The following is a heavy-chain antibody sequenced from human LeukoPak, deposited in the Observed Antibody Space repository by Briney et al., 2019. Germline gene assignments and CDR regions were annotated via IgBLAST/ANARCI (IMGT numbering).Heavy chain of an antibody. Sequence: ASVKVSCKASGYTFTRYYMHWVRQAPGQRLEWMGWINPNSGGTNYAQKFQGRVTMTRDTSISTAYMELSRLRSDDTAVYYCARDRGYSSGWPNFDYWGQGTLVTVSS. D-gene: IGHD6-19*01. CDR2: INPNSGGT. CDR1: GYTFTRYY. J-gene: IGHJ4*02. CDR3: ARDRGYSSGWPNFDY. V-gene: IGHV1-2*02.